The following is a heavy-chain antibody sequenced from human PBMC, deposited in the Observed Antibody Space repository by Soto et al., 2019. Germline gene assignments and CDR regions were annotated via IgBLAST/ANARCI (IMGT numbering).Heavy chain of an antibody. CDR2: IKFDGSEK. Sequence: GGSLRLSCVASGFSFSDYWMSWVRQAPGKGPEWVADIKFDGSEKQYVDSVRGRFSISRDNFRNSLFLQMNSLRAGDTAIYYCVKDGGYCSSATCYSPRNHYFDSWGQGTLVTVSS. V-gene: IGHV3-7*03. CDR1: GFSFSDYW. CDR3: VKDGGYCSSATCYSPRNHYFDS. D-gene: IGHD2-2*01. J-gene: IGHJ4*02.